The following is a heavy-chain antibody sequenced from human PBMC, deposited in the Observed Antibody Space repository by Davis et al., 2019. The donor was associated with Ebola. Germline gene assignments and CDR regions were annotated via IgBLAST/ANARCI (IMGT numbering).Heavy chain of an antibody. J-gene: IGHJ6*02. V-gene: IGHV1-69*13. CDR1: GGTFSSYA. Sequence: SVKVSCKASGGTFSSYAISWVRQAPGQGLEWMGGIIPIFGTANYAQKFQGRVTITADESTSTAYMELSSLRSEDTAVYYCARGGDYSKISYYYGMDVWGQGTTVTVSS. CDR3: ARGGDYSKISYYYGMDV. CDR2: IIPIFGTA. D-gene: IGHD4-11*01.